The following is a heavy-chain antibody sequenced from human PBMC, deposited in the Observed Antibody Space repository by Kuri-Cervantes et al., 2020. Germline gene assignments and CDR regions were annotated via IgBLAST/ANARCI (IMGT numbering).Heavy chain of an antibody. CDR2: IYYSGST. D-gene: IGHD2-21*02. CDR3: ARHDRYCGGDCYPYYLDY. Sequence: GSLRLSCTVSGGSVSRGSYYWSWIRQPPGKGLEWIGYIYYSGSTNYNPSLKSRVTISVDTSKNQFSLKLRSVTAADTAVYYCARHDRYCGGDCYPYYLDYWGQGTLVTVSS. V-gene: IGHV4-61*01. J-gene: IGHJ4*02. CDR1: GGSVSRGSYY.